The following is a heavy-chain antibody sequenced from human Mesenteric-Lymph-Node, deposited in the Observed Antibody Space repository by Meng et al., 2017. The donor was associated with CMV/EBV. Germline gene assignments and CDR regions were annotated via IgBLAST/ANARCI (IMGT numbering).Heavy chain of an antibody. D-gene: IGHD6-13*01. J-gene: IGHJ5*02. Sequence: QVQLVQSGAEVKKPGSSVKFSCKPSGGTFSSYTISWVRQAPGQGLEWMGRIIPILGIANYAQKFQGRVTITADKSTSTAYMELSSLRSEDTAVYYCAGGIAAAGSRWFDPWGQGTLVTVSS. V-gene: IGHV1-69*02. CDR2: IIPILGIA. CDR3: AGGIAAAGSRWFDP. CDR1: GGTFSSYT.